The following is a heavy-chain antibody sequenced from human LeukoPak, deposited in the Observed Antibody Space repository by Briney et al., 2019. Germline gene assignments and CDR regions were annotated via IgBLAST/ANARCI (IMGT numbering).Heavy chain of an antibody. J-gene: IGHJ6*03. Sequence: GGSLRLSCAASGFTFSSYAMHWVRQAPGKGLEYVSAISSNGGSTYYANSVKGRFTISRDNSKNTLYLQMGSLRAEDMAVYYCGRGWECSSGSSYNYYYYYMDVWGKGTTVTVSS. CDR2: ISSNGGST. CDR3: GRGWECSSGSSYNYYYYYMDV. CDR1: GFTFSSYA. D-gene: IGHD2-15*01. V-gene: IGHV3-64*01.